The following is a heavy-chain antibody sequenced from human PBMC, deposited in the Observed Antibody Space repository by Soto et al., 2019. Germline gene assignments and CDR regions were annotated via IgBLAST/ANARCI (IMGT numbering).Heavy chain of an antibody. CDR3: ARDSVGDHPVDY. J-gene: IGHJ4*02. D-gene: IGHD2-21*02. V-gene: IGHV3-7*05. CDR2: IKQDGSEK. CDR1: GFTFSSYW. Sequence: EVQLVESGGGLVQPGGSLRLSCAASGFTFSSYWMSWVRQAPGKGLEWVANIKQDGSEKYYVDSVKGRCTISRDNAKNSLYLQMNSLSAEDTAVYYCARDSVGDHPVDYWGQGTLVTVSS.